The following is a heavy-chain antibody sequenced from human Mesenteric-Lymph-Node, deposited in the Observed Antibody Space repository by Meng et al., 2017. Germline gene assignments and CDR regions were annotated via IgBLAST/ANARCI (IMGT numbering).Heavy chain of an antibody. D-gene: IGHD4-17*01. J-gene: IGHJ4*02. CDR3: ATYKMNHGDPDY. Sequence: QVQLVQSGAEVKKPGSSVKVSCKASGGTFSSYTISWVRQAPGQGLEWMGRIIPILGIANYAQKFQGRVTITRDTSASTAYMELSSLRSEDTAVYYCATYKMNHGDPDYWGQGTLVTVSS. CDR1: GGTFSSYT. CDR2: IIPILGIA. V-gene: IGHV1-69*02.